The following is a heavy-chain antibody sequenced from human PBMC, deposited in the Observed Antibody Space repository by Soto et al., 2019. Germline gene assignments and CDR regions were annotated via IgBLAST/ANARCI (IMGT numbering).Heavy chain of an antibody. Sequence: EVQLVESGGGLVQPGGSLRLSCAASEFTFSNHWMHWVRQAPGEGLVWVSRLNSGGSTTNYADSVKGRVTISRDNAKNTLYLQMNSLRAEETAVYYCVRGGRLAYYMDVWGKGATVTVSS. CDR3: VRGGRLAYYMDV. V-gene: IGHV3-74*01. CDR1: EFTFSNHW. J-gene: IGHJ6*03. D-gene: IGHD3-3*02. CDR2: LNSGGSTT.